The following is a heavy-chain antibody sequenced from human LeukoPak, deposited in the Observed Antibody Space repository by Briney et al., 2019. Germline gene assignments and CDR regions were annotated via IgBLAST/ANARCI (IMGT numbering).Heavy chain of an antibody. CDR3: VSFYETY. V-gene: IGHV3-74*01. Sequence: GGSLRLSCAASGNYWMHWVRQAPGKGLVWVSHINSDGSWTSYADSVKGRFTISKDNAKNTVYLQMNKLRAEDTAVYYCVSFYETYWGRGTLVTVSS. J-gene: IGHJ4*02. CDR2: INSDGSWT. CDR1: GNYW. D-gene: IGHD2-2*01.